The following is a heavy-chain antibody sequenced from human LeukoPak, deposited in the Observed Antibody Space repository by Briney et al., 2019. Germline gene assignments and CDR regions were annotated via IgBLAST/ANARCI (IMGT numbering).Heavy chain of an antibody. V-gene: IGHV4-34*01. CDR1: GGSFSGYY. D-gene: IGHD3-16*02. CDR3: ARGPPYDYVWGSYRYAYFDY. CDR2: INHSGST. J-gene: IGHJ4*02. Sequence: SETLSLTCAVYGGSFSGYYWSWIRQPPGKGLEWIGEINHSGSTNYNPSLKSRVTISVDTSKNQFSLELSSVTAADTAVYYCARGPPYDYVWGSYRYAYFDYWGQGTLVTVSS.